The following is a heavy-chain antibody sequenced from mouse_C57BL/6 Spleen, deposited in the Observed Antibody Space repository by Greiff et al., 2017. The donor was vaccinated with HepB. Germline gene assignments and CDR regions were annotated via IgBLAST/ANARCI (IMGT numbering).Heavy chain of an antibody. CDR2: IYPGDGDT. J-gene: IGHJ2*01. CDR3: ARSDGYYSPDY. CDR1: GYAFSSYW. D-gene: IGHD2-3*01. Sequence: VKLMESGAELVKPGASVKISCKASGYAFSSYWMNWVKQRPGKGLEWIGQIYPGDGDTNYNGKFKGKATLTADKSSSTAYMQLSSLTSEDSAVYFCARSDGYYSPDYWGQGTTLTVSS. V-gene: IGHV1-80*01.